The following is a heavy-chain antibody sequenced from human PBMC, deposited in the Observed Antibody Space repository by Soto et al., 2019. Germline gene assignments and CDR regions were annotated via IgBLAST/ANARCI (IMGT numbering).Heavy chain of an antibody. V-gene: IGHV1-2*02. CDR2: IYSNSGGT. CDR1: GYTFSNYY. J-gene: IGHJ4*02. D-gene: IGHD5-12*01. CDR3: ARGIVATAIDY. Sequence: QVQLVQSGAEVKKPGASVKVACKASGYTFSNYYIQWMRQAPGQGLEWMGWIYSNSGGTNYAQKFHSRVTMTRDTSINTAYMEMSGLTYDDTAVYYCARGIVATAIDYWGQGTLVTVSS.